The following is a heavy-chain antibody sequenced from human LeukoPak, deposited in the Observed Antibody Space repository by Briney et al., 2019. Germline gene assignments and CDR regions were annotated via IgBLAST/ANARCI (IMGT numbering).Heavy chain of an antibody. D-gene: IGHD3-10*01. CDR1: GFTFSSYS. J-gene: IGHJ4*02. CDR3: ARALYGSGIQRDY. Sequence: GGSLRLSCAASGFTFSSYSMNWVRQAPGKGLEWVSSIGSSSSYIYYADSVKGRFTISRDNAKNSLYLQMNSLRAEDTAVYYCARALYGSGIQRDYWGQGTLVTVSS. V-gene: IGHV3-21*01. CDR2: IGSSSSYI.